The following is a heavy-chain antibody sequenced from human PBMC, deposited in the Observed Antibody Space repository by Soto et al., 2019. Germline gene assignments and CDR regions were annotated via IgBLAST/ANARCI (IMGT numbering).Heavy chain of an antibody. D-gene: IGHD1-1*01. Sequence: QVQLVESGGGVVQPGRSLRLSCAASGFTFSYHALNWVRQAPGKGLEWVAVISYDGDNKYIAEAVKGRLTISRDNPKNTVSLQMNSLRTEDTAMYFCARGTTTSAFSVMAVWGQGTTVTVSS. CDR2: ISYDGDNK. V-gene: IGHV3-30-3*01. J-gene: IGHJ6*02. CDR1: GFTFSYHA. CDR3: ARGTTTSAFSVMAV.